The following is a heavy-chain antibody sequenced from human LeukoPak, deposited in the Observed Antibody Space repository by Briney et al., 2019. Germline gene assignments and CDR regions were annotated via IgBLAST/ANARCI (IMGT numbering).Heavy chain of an antibody. CDR3: ARVPPGSSSSYY. V-gene: IGHV3-48*03. J-gene: IGHJ4*02. CDR2: ISSSGSTI. D-gene: IGHD6-6*01. Sequence: GGSLRLSCAASGFTFSSYEMNSVRQAPGQGLEWVSYISSSGSTIYYADSVKGRFTVSRDDAKNSLYLQMNSLRAEDTAVYYCARVPPGSSSSYYWGQGTLVTVSS. CDR1: GFTFSSYE.